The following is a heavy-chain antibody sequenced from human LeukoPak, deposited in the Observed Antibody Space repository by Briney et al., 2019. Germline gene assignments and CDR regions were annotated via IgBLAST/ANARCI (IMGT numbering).Heavy chain of an antibody. CDR1: GYAFTNYY. CDR3: ARIRDGYNDAYDI. D-gene: IGHD5-24*01. Sequence: ASVKVSCKASGYAFTNYYIHWVRQAPGQGLEWMGLINPGGDNTDYAQNFQGRVTMTRDTSTSTVYMGLSSLRSEDTAVYNCARIRDGYNDAYDIWGQGTMVTVSS. CDR2: INPGGDNT. V-gene: IGHV1-46*01. J-gene: IGHJ3*02.